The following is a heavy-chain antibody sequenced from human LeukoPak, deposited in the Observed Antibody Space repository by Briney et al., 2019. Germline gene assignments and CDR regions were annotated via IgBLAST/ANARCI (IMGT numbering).Heavy chain of an antibody. CDR3: ARGGNIVVVPAAIPFIWFDP. J-gene: IGHJ5*02. Sequence: GSLRLSCAASGFTFSSYAMSWIRQPPGKGLEWIGEINHSGSTNYNPSLKSRVTISVDTSKNQFSLKLSSVTAADTAVYYCARGGNIVVVPAAIPFIWFDPWGQGTLVTVSS. CDR1: GFTFSSYA. V-gene: IGHV4-34*01. D-gene: IGHD2-2*01. CDR2: INHSGST.